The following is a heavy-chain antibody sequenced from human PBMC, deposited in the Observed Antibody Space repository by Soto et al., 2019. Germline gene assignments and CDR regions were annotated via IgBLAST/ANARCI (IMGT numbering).Heavy chain of an antibody. D-gene: IGHD1-26*01. Sequence: QVQLVQSGAEVKKPGASVKVSCKASGYTFTSYAMHWVRQAPGQRLEWMGWINAGNGNTKYSQKFHGRVTITRDTSASTAYMELSSLRSEDTAVYYCARSDGPVGEYWGQGTLVSVSS. CDR1: GYTFTSYA. V-gene: IGHV1-3*01. CDR3: ARSDGPVGEY. CDR2: INAGNGNT. J-gene: IGHJ4*02.